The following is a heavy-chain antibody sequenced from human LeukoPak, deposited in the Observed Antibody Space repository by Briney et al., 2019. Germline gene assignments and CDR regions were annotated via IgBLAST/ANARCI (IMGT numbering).Heavy chain of an antibody. D-gene: IGHD6-13*01. CDR2: ISLSGGT. CDR1: SYSLSSGYY. CDR3: ARNQSYSKRDEGVSDAFDI. V-gene: IGHV4-38-2*01. J-gene: IGHJ3*02. Sequence: PSETLSLTCVDSSYSLSSGYYWGGIRQPPKKGLEWIGSISLSGGTYYNQSLKSPVTLSVDTSTNQLSLKLSSVSVADTAVYYCARNQSYSKRDEGVSDAFDIWRQGTIVTVSS.